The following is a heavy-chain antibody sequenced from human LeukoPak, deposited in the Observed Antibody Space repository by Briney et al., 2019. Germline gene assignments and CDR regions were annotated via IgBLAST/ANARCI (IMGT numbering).Heavy chain of an antibody. CDR2: ISSNGGST. J-gene: IGHJ3*02. V-gene: IGHV3-64*01. CDR1: GFTFSSYA. D-gene: IGHD2-15*01. CDR3: ARGEAAQAFDI. Sequence: GGSLRLSCAASGFTFSSYAMHWVRQAPGKGLEYVSAISSNGGSTYYANSVKGRFTISRDNSKNTLYLQMGGLRAEDMAVYYCARGEAAQAFDIWGQGTMVTVSS.